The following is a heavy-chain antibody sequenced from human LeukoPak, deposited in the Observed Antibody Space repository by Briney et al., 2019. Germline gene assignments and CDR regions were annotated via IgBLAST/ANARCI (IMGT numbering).Heavy chain of an antibody. CDR2: IKQDGSEK. CDR1: GFTFSSYW. D-gene: IGHD3-22*01. V-gene: IGHV3-7*01. CDR3: ARDRLLYYYDSGPTGHFQH. J-gene: IGHJ1*01. Sequence: PGGSLRLSCAASGFTFSSYWMSWVRQAPGKGLEWVASIKQDGSEKYYVDSVKGRFTISRDNAKNSLYLQMSSLRADDTAVYYCARDRLLYYYDSGPTGHFQHWGQGTLVTV.